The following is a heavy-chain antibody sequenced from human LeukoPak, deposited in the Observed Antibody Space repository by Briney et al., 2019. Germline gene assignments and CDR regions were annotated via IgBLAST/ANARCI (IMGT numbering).Heavy chain of an antibody. V-gene: IGHV7-4-1*02. Sequence: GASVKVSCKASGYTCSSYAMNWVRQAPGQGLEWMGWINTNTGNPTYAQGFTGRFVFSLDTSVSTAYLQISSLQAEDTAVYYCARSNNDGDYLGVGFDYWGQGTLVTVSS. CDR1: GYTCSSYA. CDR3: ARSNNDGDYLGVGFDY. CDR2: INTNTGNP. J-gene: IGHJ4*02. D-gene: IGHD4-17*01.